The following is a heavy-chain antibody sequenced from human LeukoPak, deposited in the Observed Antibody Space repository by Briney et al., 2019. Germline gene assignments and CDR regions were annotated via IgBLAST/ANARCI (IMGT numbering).Heavy chain of an antibody. CDR1: GYTFTSYA. V-gene: IGHV1-3*03. D-gene: IGHD3-3*01. Sequence: ASVKVSCKASGYTFTSYAMHWVRQAPGQRLEWMGCINAGNGNTKYSQEFQGRVTITRDTSASTAYMELSSLRSEDMAVYYCARANTYYDFWSGPQGLDVWGKGTTVTVSS. J-gene: IGHJ6*03. CDR2: INAGNGNT. CDR3: ARANTYYDFWSGPQGLDV.